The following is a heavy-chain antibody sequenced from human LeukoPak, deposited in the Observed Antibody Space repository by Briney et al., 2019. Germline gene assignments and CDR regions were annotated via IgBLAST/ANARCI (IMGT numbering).Heavy chain of an antibody. J-gene: IGHJ4*02. CDR3: AKDPFTFDGDYGDT. D-gene: IGHD4-17*01. V-gene: IGHV3-23*01. Sequence: GVSPRLSCVASGFTLSDYDMTWVRQRPGKGLEWVSSISKSEDRTYYAGSVKGRFTISRDNSKSTVYLQMSSLRAEDTAVYYCAKDPFTFDGDYGDTWGQGTLVTVSS. CDR1: GFTLSDYD. CDR2: ISKSEDRT.